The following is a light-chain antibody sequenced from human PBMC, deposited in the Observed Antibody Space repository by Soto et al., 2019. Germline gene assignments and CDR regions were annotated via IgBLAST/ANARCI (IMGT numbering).Light chain of an antibody. V-gene: IGKV3-11*01. J-gene: IGKJ3*01. CDR1: QSVSSY. CDR3: QHRSNWLGT. CDR2: DAF. Sequence: EIVLTQSPATLSLSPGERATLSCRASQSVSSYLAWYQQKPGQAPRLLIFDAFNRATGIPARFSGSGSGTDFTHTISSLEPEDFAVYYCQHRSNWLGTFGPGTKVDIK.